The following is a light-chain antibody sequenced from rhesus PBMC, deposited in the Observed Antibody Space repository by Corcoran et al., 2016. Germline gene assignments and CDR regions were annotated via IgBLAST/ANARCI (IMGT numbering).Light chain of an antibody. Sequence: DIQMTQSPSSLSASVGDRVTITCRESENVNNYLHWYQQKQGKAPKLLIYRASTLKSGVPSRSSGSGSGTDFTLTISILQPEDFATYYCQHSYGTTFTCGPGTKLDIK. CDR1: ENVNNY. CDR3: QHSYGTTFT. CDR2: RAS. V-gene: IGKV1-74*01. J-gene: IGKJ3*01.